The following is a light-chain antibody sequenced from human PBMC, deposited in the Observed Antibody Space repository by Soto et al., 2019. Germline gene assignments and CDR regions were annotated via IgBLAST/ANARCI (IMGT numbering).Light chain of an antibody. Sequence: QSALTQPASVSGSPGQSVTISCTGTSSDVGGHDYVSWYQQHPGDAPKLMIYQVTKWPSGVSHRFSGSKSGNTASLTISGLQADDEAEYYCASYTSSGTVVFGGGTKLTVL. CDR3: ASYTSSGTVV. CDR1: SSDVGGHDY. V-gene: IGLV2-14*03. J-gene: IGLJ3*02. CDR2: QVT.